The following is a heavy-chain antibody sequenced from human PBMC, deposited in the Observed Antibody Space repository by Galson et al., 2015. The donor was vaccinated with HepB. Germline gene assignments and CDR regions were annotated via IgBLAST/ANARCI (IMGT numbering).Heavy chain of an antibody. CDR2: ISSSSSYI. CDR1: GFTFSSYS. J-gene: IGHJ4*02. Sequence: SLRLSCAASGFTFSSYSMNWVRQAPGKGLEWVSSISSSSSYIYYADSVKGRFTISRDNAKNSLYLQMNSLRAEDTAVYYCARDPLYYYGSGSYQVNYFDYWGQGTLVTVSS. V-gene: IGHV3-21*01. CDR3: ARDPLYYYGSGSYQVNYFDY. D-gene: IGHD3-10*01.